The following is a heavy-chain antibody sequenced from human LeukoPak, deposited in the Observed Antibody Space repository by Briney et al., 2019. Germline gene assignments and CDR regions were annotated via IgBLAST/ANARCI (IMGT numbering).Heavy chain of an antibody. CDR1: GFTFSSYA. V-gene: IGHV3-30*04. J-gene: IGHJ4*02. CDR3: ARGAYYYGSGDYFDY. D-gene: IGHD3-10*01. CDR2: ISYDGSNK. Sequence: GGSLRLSCAASGFTFSSYAMHWVRQAPGKGLEWVAVISYDGSNKYYADSVKGRFTISRDNSKNTLYLQMNSLGAEDTAVYYCARGAYYYGSGDYFDYWGQGTLVTVSS.